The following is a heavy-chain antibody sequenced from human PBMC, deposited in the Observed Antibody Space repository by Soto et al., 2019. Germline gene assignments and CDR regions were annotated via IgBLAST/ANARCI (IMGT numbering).Heavy chain of an antibody. Sequence: QVQLQESGPGLLKPSQTLSLTCTVSGGSITSDGFYWTWIRQRPGKGLEWIPYLYYTGSTFYNPSLKSRLTISLDKSANRFSLKMTSVTAADTAIYFCASGPFHIWGQGTMVVVSS. CDR3: ASGPFHI. V-gene: IGHV4-31*03. CDR2: LYYTGST. J-gene: IGHJ3*02. CDR1: GGSITSDGFY.